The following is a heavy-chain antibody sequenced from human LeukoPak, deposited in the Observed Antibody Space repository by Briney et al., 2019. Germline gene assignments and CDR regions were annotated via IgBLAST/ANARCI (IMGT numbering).Heavy chain of an antibody. D-gene: IGHD3-22*01. V-gene: IGHV4-30-2*01. J-gene: IGHJ4*02. CDR2: IYHSGST. CDR1: GGSISSGGYY. Sequence: PSETLSLTCTVSGGSISSGGYYWSWIRQPPGKGLEWIGYIYHSGSTYYNPSLKSRVTISVDRSKNQFSLKLSSVTAADTAVYYCARVGTMTTLDYWGQGTLVTVSS. CDR3: ARVGTMTTLDY.